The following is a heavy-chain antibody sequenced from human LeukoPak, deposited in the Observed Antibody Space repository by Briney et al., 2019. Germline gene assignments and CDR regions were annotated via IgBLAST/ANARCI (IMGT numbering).Heavy chain of an antibody. CDR3: AKYSSSSNYYYGMDV. J-gene: IGHJ6*02. CDR1: GFFFRNYG. Sequence: GGSLRLSCAASGFFFRNYGMHWVRQAPGKGLDWVAVVSDDGSHKQYADSVKGRFTVSRDNSEKTLYLQMNSLRAEDTAVYYCAKYSSSSNYYYGMDVWGQGTTVTVSS. V-gene: IGHV3-30*18. D-gene: IGHD6-13*01. CDR2: VSDDGSHK.